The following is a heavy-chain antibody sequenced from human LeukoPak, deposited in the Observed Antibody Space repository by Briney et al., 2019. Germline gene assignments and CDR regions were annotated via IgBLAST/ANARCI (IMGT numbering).Heavy chain of an antibody. D-gene: IGHD5-24*01. CDR3: ARDNSVRDEAWWFNP. CDR1: GYTFTSYA. CDR2: INTNTGNP. V-gene: IGHV7-4-1*02. J-gene: IGHJ5*02. Sequence: ASVKVSCKASGYTFTSYAMNWVRQAPGQGLEWMGWINTNTGNPSYARGFTGRFVFSLDTSVSTAYLQISSLKAEDTAVYYCARDNSVRDEAWWFNPWGQGTLVTVSS.